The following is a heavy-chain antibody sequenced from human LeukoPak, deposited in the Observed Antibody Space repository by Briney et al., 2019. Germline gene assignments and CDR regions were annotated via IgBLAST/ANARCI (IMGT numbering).Heavy chain of an antibody. D-gene: IGHD3-10*01. J-gene: IGHJ4*02. CDR3: SITMVRGVITRTDY. V-gene: IGHV1-2*02. Sequence: ASVKVCCKASGYTFTGYYMHWVRQAPGQGLEWMGWINPNSGGTNYAQKFQGRVTMTRDTSISTAYMELSRLRSDDTAVYYCSITMVRGVITRTDYWGQGTLVTVSS. CDR1: GYTFTGYY. CDR2: INPNSGGT.